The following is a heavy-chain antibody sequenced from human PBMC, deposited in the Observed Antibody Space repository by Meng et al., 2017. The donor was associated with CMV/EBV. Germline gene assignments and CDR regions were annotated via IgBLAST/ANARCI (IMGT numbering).Heavy chain of an antibody. J-gene: IGHJ6*02. CDR1: GYTFTSYG. D-gene: IGHD2-2*01. V-gene: IGHV1-18*01. CDR3: ARVVVVPAATTLRYYYYGMDV. Sequence: ASSQVPCKASGYTFTSYGISWVRQAPGQGLEWMGWISAYNGNTNYAQKLQGRVTMTTDTSTSTAYMELRSLRSDDTAVYYCARVVVVPAATTLRYYYYGMDVWGQGTTVTVSS. CDR2: ISAYNGNT.